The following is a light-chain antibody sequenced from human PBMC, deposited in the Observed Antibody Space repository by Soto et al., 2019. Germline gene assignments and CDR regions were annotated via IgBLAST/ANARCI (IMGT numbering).Light chain of an antibody. CDR1: LSFRSW. Sequence: DIQMTQSPSILSASVGDRVTITCRASLSFRSWLAWYQQKPGKAPKLLIYDAYSLESGVPSRFSGRRSGTEFTLTIAGLQPEDFATYYCQQYESYSPLTFGGGTKVEIK. J-gene: IGKJ4*01. CDR3: QQYESYSPLT. CDR2: DAY. V-gene: IGKV1-5*01.